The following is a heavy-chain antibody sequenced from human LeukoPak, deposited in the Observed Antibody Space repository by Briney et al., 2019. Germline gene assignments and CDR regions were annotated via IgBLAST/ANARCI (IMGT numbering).Heavy chain of an antibody. CDR3: ARVTRDGYNVQGVFDY. D-gene: IGHD5-24*01. CDR1: GYSISSGYY. CDR2: IYYSGST. J-gene: IGHJ4*02. V-gene: IGHV4-38-2*02. Sequence: SETLSLTCTVSGYSISSGYYWGWIRQPPGKGLEWIGSIYYSGSTYYNPSLKSRVTISVDTSKNQFSLKLSSVTAADTAVYYCARVTRDGYNVQGVFDYWGQGTLVTASS.